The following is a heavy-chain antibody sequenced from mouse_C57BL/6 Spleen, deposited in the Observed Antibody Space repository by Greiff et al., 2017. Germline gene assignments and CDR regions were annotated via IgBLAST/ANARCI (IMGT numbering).Heavy chain of an antibody. Sequence: EVQGVESGGGLVKPGGSLKLSCAASGFTFSSYAMSWVRQTPEKRLEWVATISDGGSYTYYPDNVKGRFTISRDNAKNNLYLQMSHLKSEDTAMYYCARAYYSNYVYYAMDYWGQGTSVTVSS. J-gene: IGHJ4*01. D-gene: IGHD2-5*01. V-gene: IGHV5-4*01. CDR3: ARAYYSNYVYYAMDY. CDR1: GFTFSSYA. CDR2: ISDGGSYT.